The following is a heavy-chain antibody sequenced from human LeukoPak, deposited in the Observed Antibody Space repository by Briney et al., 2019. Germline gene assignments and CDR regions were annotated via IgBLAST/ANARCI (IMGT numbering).Heavy chain of an antibody. J-gene: IGHJ5*02. Sequence: AGGSLRLSCPAPGLTFSSYAISWVRQAPGKGLDWFSAIRGSGGSTYYADSVKGRFTISRDNSKNTLYLQMNSLRAEDTAVYYCAKDQRRHYYDSSGYFNWFDPWGQGTLVTVSS. D-gene: IGHD3-22*01. CDR1: GLTFSSYA. CDR3: AKDQRRHYYDSSGYFNWFDP. CDR2: IRGSGGST. V-gene: IGHV3-23*01.